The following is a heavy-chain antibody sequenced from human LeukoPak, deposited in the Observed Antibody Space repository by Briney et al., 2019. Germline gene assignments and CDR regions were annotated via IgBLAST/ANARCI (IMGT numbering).Heavy chain of an antibody. V-gene: IGHV1-69*13. J-gene: IGHJ4*02. CDR1: GGTFSSYA. D-gene: IGHD7-27*01. CDR2: IIPIFGTA. CDR3: ARNPPRTGDFNS. Sequence: SVKVSCKASGGTFSSYAISWVRQAPGQGLEWMGGIIPIFGTANYAQKFQGRVTITADESTSTAYMELSSLRSEDTAVYYCARNPPRTGDFNSWGQGALVTVSS.